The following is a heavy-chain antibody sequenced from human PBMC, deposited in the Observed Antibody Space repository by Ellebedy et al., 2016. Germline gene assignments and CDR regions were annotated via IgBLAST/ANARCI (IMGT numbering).Heavy chain of an antibody. CDR1: GFTFSSYW. V-gene: IGHV3-74*01. J-gene: IGHJ6*02. Sequence: GESLKISCAASGFTFSSYWMHWVRQAPGKGLVWVSRINSDGSSTSYADSVKGRFTISRDNAKNTLYLQMNSLRAEDTAVYYCARVRVVVGATLRYGMDVWGQGTTVTVSS. CDR3: ARVRVVVGATLRYGMDV. D-gene: IGHD1-26*01. CDR2: INSDGSST.